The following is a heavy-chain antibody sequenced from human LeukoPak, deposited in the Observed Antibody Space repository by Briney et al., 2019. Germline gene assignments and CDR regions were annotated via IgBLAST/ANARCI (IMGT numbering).Heavy chain of an antibody. J-gene: IGHJ5*02. D-gene: IGHD2-2*03. CDR3: ARKLGYCSGTNCYGVNWFDP. Sequence: ASVKVSCKASGYTFTSYYMHWVRQAPGQGLEWMGIVNPSGGSTSYAQKFQGRVTMTRDMSTSTVYMELSSLRSEDTAVYYCARKLGYCSGTNCYGVNWFDPWGQGTLVTVSS. V-gene: IGHV1-46*01. CDR1: GYTFTSYY. CDR2: VNPSGGST.